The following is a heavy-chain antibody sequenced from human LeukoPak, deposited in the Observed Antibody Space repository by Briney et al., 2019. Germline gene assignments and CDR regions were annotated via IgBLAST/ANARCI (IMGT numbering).Heavy chain of an antibody. CDR1: GFTFSSYS. Sequence: GGSLRLSCAASGFTFSSYSMNWVRQAPGKGLEWVSSISSSSSHIYYADSVKGRFTISRDNAKNSLYLQMNSLRAEDTAVYYCAREWSGYSFDYWGQGTLVTVSS. CDR2: ISSSSSHI. CDR3: AREWSGYSFDY. D-gene: IGHD3-3*01. V-gene: IGHV3-21*01. J-gene: IGHJ4*02.